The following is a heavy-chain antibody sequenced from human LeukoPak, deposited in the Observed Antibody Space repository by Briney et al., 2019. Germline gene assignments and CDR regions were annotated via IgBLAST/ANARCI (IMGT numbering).Heavy chain of an antibody. J-gene: IGHJ3*02. CDR2: ISGSGGST. CDR3: AKGDEEMATISAFDI. D-gene: IGHD5-24*01. CDR1: GFTFSNYA. V-gene: IGHV3-23*01. Sequence: GGSLRLSCAASGFTFSNYAMSWVRQAPGKGLEWVSVISGSGGSTYYGDSVKGRFTTSRDNPKNTLYLQMNSLRAEDTAVYYCAKGDEEMATISAFDIWGQGTMVTVSS.